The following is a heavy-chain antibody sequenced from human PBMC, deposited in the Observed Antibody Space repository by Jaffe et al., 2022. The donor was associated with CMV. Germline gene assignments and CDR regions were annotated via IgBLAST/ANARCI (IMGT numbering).Heavy chain of an antibody. D-gene: IGHD3-22*01. CDR1: GYTFTGYY. J-gene: IGHJ2*01. CDR3: ARWVRYYDSSGYYYVYQYFDL. V-gene: IGHV1-2*02. Sequence: QVQLVQSGAEVKKPGASVKVSCKASGYTFTGYYMHWVRQAPGQGLEWMGWINPNSGGTNYAQKFQGRVTMTRDTSISTAYMELSRLRSDDTAVYYCARWVRYYDSSGYYYVYQYFDLWGRGTLVTVSS. CDR2: INPNSGGT.